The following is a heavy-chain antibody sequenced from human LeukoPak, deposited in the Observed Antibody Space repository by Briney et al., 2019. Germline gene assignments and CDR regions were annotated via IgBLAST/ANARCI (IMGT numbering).Heavy chain of an antibody. J-gene: IGHJ3*02. CDR3: ARVVGYYYDSSGYLEAFDI. D-gene: IGHD3-22*01. Sequence: SETLSLTCTVSGGSISSSSYYWGWIRQPPGKGLEWIGSIYYSGSTYYNPSLKSRVTISVDTSRNQFSLKLSSVTAADTAVYYCARVVGYYYDSSGYLEAFDIWGQGTMVTVSS. CDR1: GGSISSSSYY. V-gene: IGHV4-39*07. CDR2: IYYSGST.